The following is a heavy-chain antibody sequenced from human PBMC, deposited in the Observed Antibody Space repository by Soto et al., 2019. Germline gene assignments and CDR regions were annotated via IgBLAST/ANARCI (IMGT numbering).Heavy chain of an antibody. D-gene: IGHD6-13*01. V-gene: IGHV3-48*02. CDR2: ISSSSSTI. CDR1: GFTFSSYS. Sequence: EVQLVESGGGLVQPGGSLRLSCAASGFTFSSYSMNWVRQAPGKGLEWVSYISSSSSTIYYADSVKGRFTISRDNAKNSLYLQMNSLRDEDTAVYYCARDPRGSSWYWGDYYYYGMDVWGQGTTVTVSS. CDR3: ARDPRGSSWYWGDYYYYGMDV. J-gene: IGHJ6*02.